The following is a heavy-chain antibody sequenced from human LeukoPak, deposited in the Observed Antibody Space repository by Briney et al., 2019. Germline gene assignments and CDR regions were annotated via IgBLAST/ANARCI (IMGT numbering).Heavy chain of an antibody. CDR2: IYPGGSNG. J-gene: IGHJ4*02. D-gene: IGHD5-18*01. V-gene: IGHV5-51*01. CDR3: TRHFHSAWFGF. CDR1: GFDFTAYG. Sequence: GESLKISCKCSGFDFTAYGIAWVRQMPGKGLEWMGNIYPGGSNGRYSPSFQGQVTMSTDKSITTVYLQWSSLKASDTAMYYCTRHFHSAWFGFWGQGSLVTVSS.